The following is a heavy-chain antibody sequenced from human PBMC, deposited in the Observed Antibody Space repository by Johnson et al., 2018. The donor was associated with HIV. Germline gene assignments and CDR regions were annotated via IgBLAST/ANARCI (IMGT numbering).Heavy chain of an antibody. CDR1: GFTVSSNY. CDR2: FYSDSNT. V-gene: IGHV3-66*01. Sequence: VQLVESGGGLVQPGGSLRLSCAASGFTVSSNYMSWVRQAPGKGLEWVSVFYSDSNTYSSDSVKGRFTISRDNSKNTLYLQMNSLGAEDTAVYYCAKDLGGSYLGTISHAFDIWGQGTMVTVSS. D-gene: IGHD1-26*01. J-gene: IGHJ3*02. CDR3: AKDLGGSYLGTISHAFDI.